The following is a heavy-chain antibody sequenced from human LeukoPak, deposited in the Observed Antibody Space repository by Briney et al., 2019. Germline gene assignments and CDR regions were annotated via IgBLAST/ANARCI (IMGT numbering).Heavy chain of an antibody. Sequence: SVKVSCKASGGTFSSYAISWVRQAPGQGLEWMGGSIPIFGTANYAQKFQGRVTITTDESTSTAYMELSSLRSEDTAVYYCARSGTYYDFWSGPHYYYYYYMDVWGKGTTVTVSS. J-gene: IGHJ6*03. V-gene: IGHV1-69*05. CDR3: ARSGTYYDFWSGPHYYYYYYMDV. CDR1: GGTFSSYA. D-gene: IGHD3-3*01. CDR2: SIPIFGTA.